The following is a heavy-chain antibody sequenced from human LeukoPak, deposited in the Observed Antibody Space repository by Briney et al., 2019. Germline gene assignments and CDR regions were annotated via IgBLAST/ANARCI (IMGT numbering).Heavy chain of an antibody. Sequence: GASVKLSCKAAGATFTSYAISWVRQAPGQGLEWRGGIVPIFGTANKAQKFPGRGTITPYESTSTAYMEPSSLRSEDTAGHYWARDLSSSSWYDWGQGTLVTVSS. V-gene: IGHV1-69*13. D-gene: IGHD6-13*01. J-gene: IGHJ4*02. CDR2: IVPIFGTA. CDR3: ARDLSSSSWYD. CDR1: GATFTSYA.